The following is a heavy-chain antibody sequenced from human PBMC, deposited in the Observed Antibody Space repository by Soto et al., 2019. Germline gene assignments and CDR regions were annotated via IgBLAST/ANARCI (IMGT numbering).Heavy chain of an antibody. CDR1: GFTFSDHY. CDR2: TRNKANSYTT. J-gene: IGHJ4*02. CDR3: AREGIAVAGPDY. Sequence: EVQLVESGGGLVQPGGSLRLSCAASGFTFSDHYMDWVRQAPGKGLEWVGRTRNKANSYTTEYAASVKGRFTISRDDSKNAMYLQINSLKTEDTAVYYCAREGIAVAGPDYWGQGTLVTVSS. D-gene: IGHD6-19*01. V-gene: IGHV3-72*01.